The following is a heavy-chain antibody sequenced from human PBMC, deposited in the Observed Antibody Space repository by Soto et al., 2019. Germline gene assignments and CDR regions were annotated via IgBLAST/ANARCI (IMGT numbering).Heavy chain of an antibody. V-gene: IGHV3-30*18. CDR3: AKDPSSDCSGGSCLFDY. D-gene: IGHD2-15*01. Sequence: QVQLVESGGGVVQPGRSLRLSCAASGFTFSSYGMHWVRQAPGKGLEWVAVISYDGSNKYYADSVKGRFTISRDNSKNTLNLQMNSLRAEDTAVYYCAKDPSSDCSGGSCLFDYWGQGTLVTVSS. CDR1: GFTFSSYG. CDR2: ISYDGSNK. J-gene: IGHJ4*02.